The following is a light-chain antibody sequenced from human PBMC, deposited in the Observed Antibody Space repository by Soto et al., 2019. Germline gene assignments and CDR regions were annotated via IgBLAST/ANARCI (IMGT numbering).Light chain of an antibody. CDR2: GAS. CDR1: QSVSSSY. CDR3: QQYGSSPAP. J-gene: IGKJ4*01. V-gene: IGKV3-20*01. Sequence: EIVLTQSPGTLSLSPRERATLSCGASQSVSSSYLAWYQQKPGQAPRLLIYGASSRATGIPDRFSGSGSGTDFTLTISRLEPEDFAVYYCQQYGSSPAPFGGGTKVDIK.